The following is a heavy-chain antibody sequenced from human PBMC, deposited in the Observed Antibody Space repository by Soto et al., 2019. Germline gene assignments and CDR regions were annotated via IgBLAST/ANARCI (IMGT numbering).Heavy chain of an antibody. V-gene: IGHV3-49*04. CDR1: GFTFGDYA. Sequence: GGSLRFSCTASGFTFGDYAMSWVRQAPGKGLEWVGFIRSKAYGGTTEYAASVKGRFTISRDDSKSIAYLQMNSLKTEDTAVYYCTASILWWSPPGYFDYWGQGTLVTVSS. J-gene: IGHJ4*02. CDR3: TASILWWSPPGYFDY. CDR2: IRSKAYGGTT. D-gene: IGHD2-21*01.